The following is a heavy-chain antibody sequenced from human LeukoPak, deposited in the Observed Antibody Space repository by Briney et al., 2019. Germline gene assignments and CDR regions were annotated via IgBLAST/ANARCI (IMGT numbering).Heavy chain of an antibody. CDR3: ARDAGYSSSWTAYYFDY. CDR2: IIPILGIA. D-gene: IGHD6-13*01. CDR1: GGTFSSYD. J-gene: IGHJ4*02. V-gene: IGHV1-69*04. Sequence: SVKVSCKASGGTFSSYDISCVRQAPGQGLEWMGRIIPILGIANYAQKFQGRVTITADKSTSTAYMELSSLRSECTTLYYYARDAGYSSSWTAYYFDYWGQGTLVTVSS.